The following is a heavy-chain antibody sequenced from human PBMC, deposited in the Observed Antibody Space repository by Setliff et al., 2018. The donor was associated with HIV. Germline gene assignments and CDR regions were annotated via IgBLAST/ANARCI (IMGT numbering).Heavy chain of an antibody. Sequence: GGSLRLSCAASGFTFSSFEMNWVRQAPGEGLEWVSHISTSGSSIYYADSVRGRFTISRDNAKNSLYLQMNSLRAEDTAVYYCARRAYCSSTTCFDNWGQGTLVTVSS. CDR1: GFTFSSFE. CDR3: ARRAYCSSTTCFDN. J-gene: IGHJ4*02. CDR2: ISTSGSSI. V-gene: IGHV3-48*03. D-gene: IGHD2-2*01.